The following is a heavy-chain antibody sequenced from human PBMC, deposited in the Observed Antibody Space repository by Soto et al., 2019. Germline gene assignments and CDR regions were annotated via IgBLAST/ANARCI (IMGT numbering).Heavy chain of an antibody. D-gene: IGHD3-3*01. V-gene: IGHV1-8*01. J-gene: IGHJ4*02. CDR1: GYTFTSYD. CDR3: ARIKSGITIFGVVIPPLDY. Sequence: ASVKVSCKASGYTFTSYDINWVRQATGQGLEWMGWMNPNSGNTGYAQKFQGRFTISRDNAKNSPYLQMNSLRAEDTAVYYCARIKSGITIFGVVIPPLDYWGQGTLVTVSS. CDR2: MNPNSGNT.